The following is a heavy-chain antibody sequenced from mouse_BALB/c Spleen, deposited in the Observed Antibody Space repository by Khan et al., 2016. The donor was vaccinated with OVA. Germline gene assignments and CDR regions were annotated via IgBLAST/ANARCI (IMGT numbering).Heavy chain of an antibody. V-gene: IGHV5-4*02. Sequence: EVELVESGGGIVKPGGSLKLSCAASGFTFSDYYMYWVRQTPEMRLEWVATISDGGSYTYYPDSVKGRFTISRDDAKNDLYLQMSSLKSEDTAIYYCARGYYGNPFAYWGQGTLVTVSA. CDR3: ARGYYGNPFAY. CDR1: GFTFSDYY. CDR2: ISDGGSYT. D-gene: IGHD2-1*01. J-gene: IGHJ3*01.